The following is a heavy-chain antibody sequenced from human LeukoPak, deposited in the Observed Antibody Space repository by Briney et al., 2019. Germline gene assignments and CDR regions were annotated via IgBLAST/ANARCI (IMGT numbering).Heavy chain of an antibody. V-gene: IGHV1-8*01. D-gene: IGHD3-3*01. CDR1: GYTFTSYD. Sequence: ASVKVSCKACGYTFTSYDINWVRQATGQGLEWMGWMNPNSGNTGYAQKFQGRVTMTRNTSISTAYMELSSLRSEDTAVYYCARRRLEWLEYYYYYGMNVWGQGTTVTVSS. CDR2: MNPNSGNT. J-gene: IGHJ6*02. CDR3: ARRRLEWLEYYYYYGMNV.